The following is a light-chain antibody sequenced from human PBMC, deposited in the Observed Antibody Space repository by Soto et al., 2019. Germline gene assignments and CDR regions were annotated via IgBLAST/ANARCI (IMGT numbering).Light chain of an antibody. CDR2: GAS. J-gene: IGKJ2*01. V-gene: IGKV3-20*01. CDR3: QQYGDSPMYT. Sequence: EIVLTQSPGTLSSSPGERATLSCRASQSVSSSHLAWYQQQPGQAPRLLIYGASSRATGIPDRFSGSGSGADFTLTISRLEPEDFALYFCQQYGDSPMYTFGQGTKLEI. CDR1: QSVSSSH.